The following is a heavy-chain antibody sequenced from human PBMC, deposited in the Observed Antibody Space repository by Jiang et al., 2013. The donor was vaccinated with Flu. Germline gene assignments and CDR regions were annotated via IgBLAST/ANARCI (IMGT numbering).Heavy chain of an antibody. D-gene: IGHD6-19*01. J-gene: IGHJ4*02. CDR3: ARDRSVAGRRGPLDY. Sequence: GSGLVKPSETLSLTCTVSGGSISSYYWSWIRQPPGKGLEWIGYIYYSGSTNYNPSLKSRVTVSVDTSKNQFSLKLSSVTAADTAVYYCARDRSVAGRRGPLDYWGQGTLVTVSS. CDR1: GGSISSYY. CDR2: IYYSGST. V-gene: IGHV4-59*01.